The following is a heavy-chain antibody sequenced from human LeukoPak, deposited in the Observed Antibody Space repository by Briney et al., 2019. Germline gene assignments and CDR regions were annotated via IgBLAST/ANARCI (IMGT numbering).Heavy chain of an antibody. CDR2: IKQDGSQ. V-gene: IGHV3-7*01. D-gene: IGHD4-11*01. CDR3: ARDPDFGNRLDYFDY. Sequence: GVSLTLSCAASGFTLSRYCMRWVRQSPGKGLEWVASIKQDGSQYYVDSVKGRFFITTDNAKNSVFLQMNSLRGEDAAVYYCARDPDFGNRLDYFDYWGQGTLVTVS. CDR1: GFTLSRYC. J-gene: IGHJ4*02.